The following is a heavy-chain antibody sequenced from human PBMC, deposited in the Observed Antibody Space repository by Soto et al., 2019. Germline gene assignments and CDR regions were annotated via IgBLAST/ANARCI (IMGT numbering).Heavy chain of an antibody. CDR2: INAGNGNT. J-gene: IGHJ4*02. CDR1: GYTFTSYA. Sequence: QVQLVQSGAEEKKPGASVKVSCKASGYTFTSYAMHWVRQAPGQRLEWMGWINAGNGNTKYSQKFQGRVTITXXTSAXXAYXXXXXXXXXDXXVXXXXXXXXXXXXDDYXGQGTLVTVSS. V-gene: IGHV1-3*05. CDR3: XXXXXXXXXDDY.